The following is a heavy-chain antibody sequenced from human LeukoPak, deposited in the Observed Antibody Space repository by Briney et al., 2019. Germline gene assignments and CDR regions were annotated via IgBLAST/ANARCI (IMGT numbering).Heavy chain of an antibody. J-gene: IGHJ6*02. D-gene: IGHD4-11*01. CDR1: GGSISSYY. Sequence: SETLSLTCTVSGGSISSYYWSWIRQPPGKGLEWIGYIYYSGCTNYNPSLKSRVTISVDTSKNQFSLKLSSVTAADTAVYYCARVPTVTYYYYYGIDVWGQGTTVTVSS. CDR3: ARVPTVTYYYYYGIDV. V-gene: IGHV4-59*01. CDR2: IYYSGCT.